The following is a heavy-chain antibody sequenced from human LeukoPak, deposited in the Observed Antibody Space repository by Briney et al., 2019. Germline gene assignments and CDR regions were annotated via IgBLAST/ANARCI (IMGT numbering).Heavy chain of an antibody. J-gene: IGHJ4*02. V-gene: IGHV3-23*01. CDR1: GFTFSNYA. D-gene: IGHD3-10*02. CDR2: ISGSAVTT. Sequence: GGSLRLSCAASGFTFSNYAMSWVRQAPGKGLEWVSAISGSAVTTYYADSVKGRFTISRDDSKNTVYLQMNSLRPDDTAIYYCAKDKGKCWFDYWGQGSLVTVSS. CDR3: AKDKGKCWFDY.